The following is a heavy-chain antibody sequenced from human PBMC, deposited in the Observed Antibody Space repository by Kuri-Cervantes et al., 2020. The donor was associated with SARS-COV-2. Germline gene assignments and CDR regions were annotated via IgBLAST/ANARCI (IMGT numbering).Heavy chain of an antibody. D-gene: IGHD6-13*01. CDR1: GFTFSSYA. Sequence: GSLRLSCAASGFTFSSYAMSWVRQAPGKGLEWVSAISGSGGSTYYADSVKGRFTISRDNSKNTRYLQMNSLRAEDTAVYYCAKTEQMGGAFDIWGQGTMVTVSS. CDR3: AKTEQMGGAFDI. J-gene: IGHJ3*02. V-gene: IGHV3-23*01. CDR2: ISGSGGST.